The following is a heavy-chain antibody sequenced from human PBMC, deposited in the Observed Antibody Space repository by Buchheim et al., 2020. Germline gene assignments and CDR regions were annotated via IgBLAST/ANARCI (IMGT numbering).Heavy chain of an antibody. CDR2: IRSKTDFGTT. D-gene: IGHD3-3*01. J-gene: IGHJ4*02. CDR3: TTTLEAGGFWSGYSEKNY. Sequence: EVQLVESGGALVRPGGSLRLSCAASGFTFTNAWMTWVRQAPGKGLEWVGHIRSKTDFGTTDYAAPVKGRFAISRDDSENTVYLQMNSLKVEDTAVYYCTTTLEAGGFWSGYSEKNYWGQGTL. V-gene: IGHV3-15*02. CDR1: GFTFTNAW.